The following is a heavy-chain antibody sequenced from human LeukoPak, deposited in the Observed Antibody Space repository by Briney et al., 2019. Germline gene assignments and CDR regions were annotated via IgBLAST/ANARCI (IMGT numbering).Heavy chain of an antibody. J-gene: IGHJ4*02. CDR2: MNPNSGNT. D-gene: IGHD2-8*02. Sequence: GASLKVSFKCSEDAFTRYEINWVRQATGEGLEWMGWMNPNSGNTGYAQKFQGRVTMTRNTSISTAYMELSSLRSEDTAVYYCAHFGGGVSDYWAREPWSPSPQ. CDR3: AHFGGGVSDY. CDR1: EDAFTRYE. V-gene: IGHV1-8*01.